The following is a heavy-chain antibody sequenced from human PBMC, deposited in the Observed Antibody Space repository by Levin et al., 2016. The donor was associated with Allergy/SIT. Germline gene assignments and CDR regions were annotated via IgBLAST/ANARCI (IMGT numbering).Heavy chain of an antibody. D-gene: IGHD1-7*01. Sequence: ASVKVSCKASGYTFTSYGISWVRQAPGQGLEWMGWMNPNSGNTGYAQKFQGRVTMTRNTSISTAYMELSSLRSEDTAVYYCAGYNWNYAHRDDAFDIWGQGTMVTVSS. CDR2: MNPNSGNT. CDR3: AGYNWNYAHRDDAFDI. J-gene: IGHJ3*02. CDR1: GYTFTSYG. V-gene: IGHV1-8*02.